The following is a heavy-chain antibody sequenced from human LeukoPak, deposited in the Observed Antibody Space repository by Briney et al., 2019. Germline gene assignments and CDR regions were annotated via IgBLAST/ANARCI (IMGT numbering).Heavy chain of an antibody. V-gene: IGHV4-59*01. CDR3: ARSADFGVIINWLDP. Sequence: SETLSLTCTVSGGSISYYYWNWIRQPPGKGLEWIGHTLYSVSTNYNPSLKSRVTISVDTSKNQFSLRLSSVTAADTAVYYCARSADFGVIINWLDPWGPGTLVTVSS. J-gene: IGHJ5*02. D-gene: IGHD3-3*01. CDR2: TLYSVST. CDR1: GGSISYYY.